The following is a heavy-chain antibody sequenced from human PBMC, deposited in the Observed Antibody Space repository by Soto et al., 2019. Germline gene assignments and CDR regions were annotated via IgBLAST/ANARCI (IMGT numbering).Heavy chain of an antibody. CDR2: IKGDGSEK. CDR1: GFTFSDFW. CDR3: GRDEVRIGVGV. Sequence: PGGSLRLSCEASGFTFSDFWMSWVRQAPGKGLEWVANIKGDGSEKRYVDSVRGRFTISRDNAKNSVYLQMNSLRADDTALYYCGRDEVRIGVGVWGQGTTVTVYS. J-gene: IGHJ6*02. V-gene: IGHV3-7*01.